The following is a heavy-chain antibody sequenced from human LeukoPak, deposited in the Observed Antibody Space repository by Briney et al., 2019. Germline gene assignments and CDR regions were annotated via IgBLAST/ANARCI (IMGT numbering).Heavy chain of an antibody. J-gene: IGHJ4*02. Sequence: GGSLRLSCAASGFTFSSYNMNWVRQAPGKGLEWVANIKQDGSQKYYVDSVKGRFTISRDNANNLLYLQMNSLRAEDTAVYYCARESFAARWDWGQGTLVTVSS. CDR2: IKQDGSQK. V-gene: IGHV3-7*01. CDR3: ARESFAARWD. D-gene: IGHD6-6*01. CDR1: GFTFSSYN.